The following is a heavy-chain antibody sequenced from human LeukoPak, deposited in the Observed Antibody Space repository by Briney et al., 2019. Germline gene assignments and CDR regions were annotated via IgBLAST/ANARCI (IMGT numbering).Heavy chain of an antibody. J-gene: IGHJ4*02. CDR3: ARHYSSSWYVRYFDY. V-gene: IGHV4-59*08. Sequence: SETLSLTCTVSGGSISSYYWSWIRQPPGKGLKWIGYIYYSGSTNYNPSLKSRVTISVDTSKNQFSLKLSSVTAADTAVYYCARHYSSSWYVRYFDYWGQGTLVTVSS. D-gene: IGHD6-13*01. CDR2: IYYSGST. CDR1: GGSISSYY.